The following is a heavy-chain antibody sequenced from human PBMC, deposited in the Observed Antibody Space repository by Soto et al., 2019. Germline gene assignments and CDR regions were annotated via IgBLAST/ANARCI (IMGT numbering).Heavy chain of an antibody. Sequence: GGSLRLSCLASGFTFSNYAMTWVRQAPGEGLEWVSTSGHGGGTYYADSVKGRFSISRDTSKNTVFLQMNSLRAEDTAVYYCCRRAYNTQSPYYYMDVWGKGTTVTVSS. CDR2: SGHGGGT. CDR3: CRRAYNTQSPYYYMDV. J-gene: IGHJ6*03. V-gene: IGHV3-23*01. CDR1: GFTFSNYA. D-gene: IGHD1-1*01.